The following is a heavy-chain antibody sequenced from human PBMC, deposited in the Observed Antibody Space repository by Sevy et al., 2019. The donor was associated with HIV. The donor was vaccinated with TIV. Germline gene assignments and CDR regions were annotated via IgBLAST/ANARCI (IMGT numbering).Heavy chain of an antibody. D-gene: IGHD4-17*01. J-gene: IGHJ6*02. CDR3: ARDHVKDGDLGDYYYYAMDV. Sequence: GVSLRLSCAASGFTFSDYYMSWIRQAPGKGLEWISYISGSDGTIYYADSVKGRFTISRDNAKNSLHLQMNSLRAEDKAVYYCARDHVKDGDLGDYYYYAMDVWGQGTTVTVSS. CDR2: ISGSDGTI. V-gene: IGHV3-11*01. CDR1: GFTFSDYY.